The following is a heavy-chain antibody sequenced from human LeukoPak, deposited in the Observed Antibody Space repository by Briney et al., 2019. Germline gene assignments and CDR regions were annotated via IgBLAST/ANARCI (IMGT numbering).Heavy chain of an antibody. CDR2: IYYSGTT. CDR3: ARSACSGGSCYSQRGAFDI. CDR1: GGSISSSIYY. Sequence: PSETLSLTCTVSGGSISSSIYYWGWIRQPPGKGLEWIGSIYYSGTTYYNPSLKSRVTISVDTSKSQFSLQLSSVTAADTAVYYCARSACSGGSCYSQRGAFDIWGRGTMVTVSS. D-gene: IGHD2-15*01. V-gene: IGHV4-39*07. J-gene: IGHJ3*02.